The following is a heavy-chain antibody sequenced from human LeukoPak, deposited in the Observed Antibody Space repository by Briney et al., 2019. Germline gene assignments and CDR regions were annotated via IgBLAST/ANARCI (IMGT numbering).Heavy chain of an antibody. V-gene: IGHV3-33*01. J-gene: IGHJ6*02. CDR2: IWYDGSNK. CDR1: GFTFSSYG. Sequence: GRSLRLSCAASGFTFSSYGMHWVRQAPGKGLEWVAVIWYDGSNKYYADSMKGRFTISRDNSKNTLYLQMNSLRAEDTAVYYCARDPRELSQPPWGMDVWGQGTTVTVSS. CDR3: ARDPRELSQPPWGMDV. D-gene: IGHD3-16*02.